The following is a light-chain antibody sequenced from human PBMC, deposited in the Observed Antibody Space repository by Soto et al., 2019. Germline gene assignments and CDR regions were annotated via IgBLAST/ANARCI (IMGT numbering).Light chain of an antibody. J-gene: IGLJ2*01. CDR1: SSDVGSYNY. CDR3: SSYTSSSTLL. Sequence: QSALTQPASVSGSPGQSITISCSGTSSDVGSYNYVSWYQQHPDRAPKLMIYDVSNRPSGVSNRFSGSKSGNTASLTISGLQAEDEDYYYCSSYTSSSTLLFGGGTKVTVL. V-gene: IGLV2-14*01. CDR2: DVS.